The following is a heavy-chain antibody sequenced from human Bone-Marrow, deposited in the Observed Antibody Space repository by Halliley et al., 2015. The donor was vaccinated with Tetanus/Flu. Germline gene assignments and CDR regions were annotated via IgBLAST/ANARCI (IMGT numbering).Heavy chain of an antibody. CDR3: AREGEAGYFDY. CDR2: IYLPGAT. V-gene: IGHV3-53*01. J-gene: IGHJ4*03. Sequence: KGLGWLAGIYLPGATFYADSVEGRFTISRDNSRNTVSLQMNSLRVEDTAKYYCAREGEAGYFDYWGQGVLVTVSS.